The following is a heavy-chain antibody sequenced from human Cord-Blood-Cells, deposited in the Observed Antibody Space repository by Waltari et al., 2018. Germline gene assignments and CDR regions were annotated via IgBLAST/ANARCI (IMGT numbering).Heavy chain of an antibody. CDR3: VVGLKAAGKDY. Sequence: QVQLVESGGGVVQPGRSLRLSCAASGSTFSSYAMPWVRQAPGKGLEWVAVISYDGSNKYYADSVKGRFTISRDNSKNTLYLQMNSLRAEDTAVYYCVVGLKAAGKDYWGQGTLVTVSS. D-gene: IGHD6-13*01. CDR1: GSTFSSYA. J-gene: IGHJ4*02. V-gene: IGHV3-30*04. CDR2: ISYDGSNK.